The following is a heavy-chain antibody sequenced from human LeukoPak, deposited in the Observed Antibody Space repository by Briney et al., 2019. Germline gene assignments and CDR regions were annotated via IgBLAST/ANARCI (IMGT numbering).Heavy chain of an antibody. CDR2: IKSKTDGGTT. CDR3: VRDQYCASSSCPGAFDL. CDR1: GFSINYDW. V-gene: IGHV3-15*01. J-gene: IGHJ3*01. D-gene: IGHD2-2*01. Sequence: GGSLRLSCAASGFSINYDWMSWVRQAPGKGLEWVGRIKSKTDGGTTEYAAPVKGRFTISRDDSRNTLYLQMSSLKGEDTAVYYCVRDQYCASSSCPGAFDLWGQGTVVTVSS.